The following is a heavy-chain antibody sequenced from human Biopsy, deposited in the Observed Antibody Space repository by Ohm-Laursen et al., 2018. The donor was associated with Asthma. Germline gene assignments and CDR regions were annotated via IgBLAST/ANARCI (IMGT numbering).Heavy chain of an antibody. CDR2: IYSGGTS. CDR1: GFAVSSDY. CDR3: ARGDSSNWSHYYFDY. D-gene: IGHD3-22*01. V-gene: IGHV3-53*01. J-gene: IGHJ4*02. Sequence: SLRLSCSASGFAVSSDYMFWVRQAPGKGLEWVSVIYSGGTSQTADSVRGRFTISRDYSKNTLYLQMHSLRAEDTAVYYCARGDSSNWSHYYFDYWGQGTLVTVSS.